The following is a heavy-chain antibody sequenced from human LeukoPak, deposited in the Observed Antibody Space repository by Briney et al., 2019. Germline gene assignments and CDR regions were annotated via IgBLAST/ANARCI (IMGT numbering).Heavy chain of an antibody. Sequence: PGGSLRLSCAASGFTFSSYSMNWVRQPPGKGLEWVSSIISSSSYINYADSVKGRFTISRDNSKNSLYLQMNSLRTEDTALYYCAKINVWGSNDAFDIWGQGTMVTVSS. CDR3: AKINVWGSNDAFDI. D-gene: IGHD3-16*01. CDR1: GFTFSSYS. J-gene: IGHJ3*02. CDR2: IISSSSYI. V-gene: IGHV3-21*04.